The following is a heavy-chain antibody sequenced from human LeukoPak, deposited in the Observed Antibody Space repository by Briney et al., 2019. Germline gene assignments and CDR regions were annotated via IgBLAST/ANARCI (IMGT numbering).Heavy chain of an antibody. CDR3: ARDQRSGYPGY. D-gene: IGHD5-12*01. CDR2: IDHSGIT. CDR1: DDSITIYY. Sequence: SETLSLTCTVSDDSITIYYWSWIRQPPGKGLEWIGYIDHSGITNYNPSLNSRVTISRDTSKNHFSLELSSATAAHTAVYYCARDQRSGYPGYWGQGTLVTVSS. V-gene: IGHV4-59*01. J-gene: IGHJ4*02.